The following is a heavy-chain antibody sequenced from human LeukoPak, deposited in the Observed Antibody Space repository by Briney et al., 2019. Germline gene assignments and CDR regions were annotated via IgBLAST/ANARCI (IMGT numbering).Heavy chain of an antibody. CDR1: GFTFSSYW. CDR3: ARDQNYYDSSSYYFRRYFFDY. CDR2: IKQDGSER. J-gene: IGHJ4*02. V-gene: IGHV3-7*04. Sequence: QTGGSLRLSCAASGFTFSSYWMSWVRQAPGKGLEWVANIKQDGSERYYVDSVKGRFTISRDNAKNSLYLQMNSLRAEDTAVYYCARDQNYYDSSSYYFRRYFFDYWGQGALVTVSS. D-gene: IGHD3-22*01.